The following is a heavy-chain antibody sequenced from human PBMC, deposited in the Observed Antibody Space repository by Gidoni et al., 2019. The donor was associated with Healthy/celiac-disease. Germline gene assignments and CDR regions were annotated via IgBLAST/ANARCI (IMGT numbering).Heavy chain of an antibody. Sequence: QLQLQESGPGLVKPSETLSLTCTVSGGSISSSSYYWGWIRQPPGKGLEWIGSIYFSGSTYYNPSLKSRVTISVDTSKNQFSLKLSSVTAADTAVYYCARQALGEGATTYYYYYYMDVWGKGPRSPSP. CDR2: IYFSGST. V-gene: IGHV4-39*01. CDR3: ARQALGEGATTYYYYYYMDV. CDR1: GGSISSSSYY. D-gene: IGHD1-26*01. J-gene: IGHJ6*03.